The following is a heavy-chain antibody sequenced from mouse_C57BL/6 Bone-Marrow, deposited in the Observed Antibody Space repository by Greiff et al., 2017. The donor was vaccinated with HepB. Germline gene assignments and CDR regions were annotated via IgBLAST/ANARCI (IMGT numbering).Heavy chain of an antibody. D-gene: IGHD2-2*01. CDR2: IYPGDGDT. J-gene: IGHJ1*03. CDR1: GYAFSSSW. V-gene: IGHV1-82*01. CDR3: ARGVTYYFRDV. Sequence: QVQLQQSGPELVKPGASVKISCKASGYAFSSSWMNWVKQRPGKGLEWIGRIYPGDGDTNYNGKFKGKATLTADKSSSTAYMQLSSLTSEDSAVYFGARGVTYYFRDVWGTGTTVTVSS.